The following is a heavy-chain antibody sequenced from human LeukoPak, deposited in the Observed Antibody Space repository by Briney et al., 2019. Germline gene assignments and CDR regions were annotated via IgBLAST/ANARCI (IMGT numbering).Heavy chain of an antibody. CDR2: IIDSGNSI. D-gene: IGHD1-26*01. J-gene: IGHJ4*02. CDR1: GFTFSSCA. Sequence: GSLRLSCAASGFTFSSCAMSWVRQAPGKGLEWVSTIIDSGNSIYYADSAEGRFTISRDNSKNTLYLQMNGLRAGDTAVYYCAKDPIFSGSYGVFDYWGLGTLVTVSS. V-gene: IGHV3-23*01. CDR3: AKDPIFSGSYGVFDY.